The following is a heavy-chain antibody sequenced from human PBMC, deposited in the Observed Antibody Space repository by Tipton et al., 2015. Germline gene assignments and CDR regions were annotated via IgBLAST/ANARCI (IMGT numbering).Heavy chain of an antibody. Sequence: GLVKPSQTLLLTCAISGDSVSSNSAAWNWIRQSPSGGLEWLGRTYYRSKWYDDYVISVKSRITIDPDTSKNQFFLQLNSVTPEDTAVYYCARESLVMFDYWGQGTLVTVSS. D-gene: IGHD3-9*01. CDR2: TYYRSKWYD. J-gene: IGHJ4*02. CDR3: ARESLVMFDY. V-gene: IGHV6-1*01. CDR1: GDSVSSNSAA.